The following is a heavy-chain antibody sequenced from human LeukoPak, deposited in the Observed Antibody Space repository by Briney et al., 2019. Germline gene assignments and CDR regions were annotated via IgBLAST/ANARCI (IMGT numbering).Heavy chain of an antibody. V-gene: IGHV1-2*02. CDR2: INPNSGGT. J-gene: IGHJ4*02. D-gene: IGHD3-22*01. CDR1: GYTFTGYY. Sequence: ASVKVSCKASGYTFTGYYMHWVRQAPGQGLEWMGWINPNSGGTNYAQKFQGRVTMTRDTSISTAYMELSRLRSDDTAVYYCARDRYYYDSSGYESSRGFDYWGQGTLVTVSS. CDR3: ARDRYYYDSSGYESSRGFDY.